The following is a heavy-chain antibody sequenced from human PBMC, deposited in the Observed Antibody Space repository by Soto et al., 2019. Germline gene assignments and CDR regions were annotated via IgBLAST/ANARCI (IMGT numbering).Heavy chain of an antibody. CDR3: GLCGGGVASF. V-gene: IGHV2-5*02. CDR2: VYWDDSK. CDR1: GFSLSTRDVG. D-gene: IGHD2-2*01. J-gene: IGHJ4*02. Sequence: QITLNESGPTLVKPTQTLTLTCTFSGFSLSTRDVGVGWIRQPPGEALEWLGVVYWDDSKTYSPSLESRLTVTKDTTKNQLGLRMTRRDPVDTVTYCCGLCGGGVASFWGQGTLVTVSS.